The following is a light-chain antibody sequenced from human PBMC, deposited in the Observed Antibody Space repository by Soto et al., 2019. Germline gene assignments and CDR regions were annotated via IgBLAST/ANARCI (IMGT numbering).Light chain of an antibody. CDR3: QQYGNSPLT. CDR1: QSVSSSY. CDR2: GAS. Sequence: EIVLTQSPGTLSLSPGERATLSCRASQSVSSSYLAWYQQRPGQAPRLLIYGASNRATGIPDRFSGSGPGTDFTLTISRLEPEDFAVYFCQQYGNSPLTFGGGTKVDIK. J-gene: IGKJ4*01. V-gene: IGKV3-20*01.